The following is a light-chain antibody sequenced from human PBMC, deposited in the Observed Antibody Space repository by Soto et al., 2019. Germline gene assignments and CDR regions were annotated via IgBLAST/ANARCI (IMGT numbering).Light chain of an antibody. CDR1: QSISSW. V-gene: IGKV1-5*03. CDR3: QQYNTYRT. CDR2: KAS. Sequence: DIQMTQSPSTLSASVGDRVTITCRASQSISSWLAWYQQEPGKAPKLLIYKASNLESGVPSRFSGSGSGAEFTLTISSLQPDDFATYYCQQYNTYRTFGQGTKVDI. J-gene: IGKJ1*01.